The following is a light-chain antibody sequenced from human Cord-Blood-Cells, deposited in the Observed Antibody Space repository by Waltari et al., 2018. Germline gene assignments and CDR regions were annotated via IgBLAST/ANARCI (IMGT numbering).Light chain of an antibody. J-gene: IGKJ2*03. V-gene: IGKV4-1*01. CDR2: WAT. CDR3: QQYYSTPYS. CDR1: QSVLYSSNNKNY. Sequence: DIVMTQSPDPSAVCLGERATFNSQYGQSVLYSSNNKNYLAWYQQKPGQPPKLLIYWATTRESGVPDRFSGSGSGTDFTLTISSLQAEDVAVYYCQQYYSTPYSFGQGTKLEIK.